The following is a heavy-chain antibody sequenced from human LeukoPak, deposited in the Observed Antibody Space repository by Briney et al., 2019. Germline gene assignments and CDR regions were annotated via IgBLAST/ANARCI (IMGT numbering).Heavy chain of an antibody. CDR1: GYTFTSYA. V-gene: IGHV1-18*01. D-gene: IGHD6-6*01. J-gene: IGHJ4*02. CDR2: ISAYNGNA. Sequence: ASVKVSCKASGYTFTSYAITWVRQAPGQGLEWMGWISAYNGNANYAQKLQGRVTMTTDTSTSTAYMELRSLISDDTAVYCCARDLGYSTSSLSDYWGQGTLVTVSS. CDR3: ARDLGYSTSSLSDY.